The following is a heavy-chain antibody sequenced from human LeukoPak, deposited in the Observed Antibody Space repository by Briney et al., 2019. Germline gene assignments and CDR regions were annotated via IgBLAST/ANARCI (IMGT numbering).Heavy chain of an antibody. CDR3: ARDAQWLVPEGYYYYMDV. Sequence: GRSLRLSCSASGFTFDNYHLHWVRQAPGKGLEWVALIWYDGNNKYYADSVKGRFTISRDNSKNTLYLQMNSLGAEDTAVYYCARDAQWLVPEGYYYYMDVWGKGTTVTVSS. V-gene: IGHV3-33*01. CDR1: GFTFDNYH. CDR2: IWYDGNNK. J-gene: IGHJ6*03. D-gene: IGHD6-19*01.